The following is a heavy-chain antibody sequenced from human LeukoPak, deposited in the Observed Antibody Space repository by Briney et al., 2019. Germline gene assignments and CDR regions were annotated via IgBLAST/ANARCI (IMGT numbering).Heavy chain of an antibody. D-gene: IGHD3-16*01. CDR3: ARRDARGLGENDISFDY. CDR2: ISYAGSNK. CDR1: GFTFSSYA. J-gene: IGHJ4*02. V-gene: IGHV3-30*04. Sequence: GGSLRLSCAASGFTFSSYAMHWVRQAPGKGLEWVAVISYAGSNKYYADSVKGRFTISRDNSKDTLYLQMNSLRAEDTAIYYCARRDARGLGENDISFDYWGQGTLVTVSS.